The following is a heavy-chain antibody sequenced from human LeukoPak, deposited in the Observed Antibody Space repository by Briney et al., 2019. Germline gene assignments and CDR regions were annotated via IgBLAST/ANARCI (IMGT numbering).Heavy chain of an antibody. CDR1: GFTFSSYT. J-gene: IGHJ4*02. V-gene: IGHV3-30*01. Sequence: PGGSLRLSCAASGFTFSSYTMHWVRQAPGTGLEWVAVISYDGNNKYYADSVKGRFTISRDNSKNTLYLQMNSLRGEDTAVYYCARNPYYGDYVWGQGTRVTVSS. CDR2: ISYDGNNK. D-gene: IGHD4-17*01. CDR3: ARNPYYGDYV.